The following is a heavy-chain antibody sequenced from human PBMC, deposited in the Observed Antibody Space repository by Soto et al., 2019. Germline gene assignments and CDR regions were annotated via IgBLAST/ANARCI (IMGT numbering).Heavy chain of an antibody. J-gene: IGHJ5*02. CDR3: ARSYYDSTGFAVDP. Sequence: QMQLQASGPGLVKPSETLSLPCNVSGASVSHGYWSWIRQPPGKVLEWIGFMYFGGSFNYNPSLTSRATIAVETSKNQCSMKLTSVTASDTAVYYCARSYYDSTGFAVDPWGQGTLVTVSS. CDR2: MYFGGSF. D-gene: IGHD3-22*01. CDR1: GASVSHGY. V-gene: IGHV4-59*02.